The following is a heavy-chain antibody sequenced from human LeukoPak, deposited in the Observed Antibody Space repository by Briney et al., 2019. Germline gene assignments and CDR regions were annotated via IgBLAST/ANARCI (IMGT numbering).Heavy chain of an antibody. CDR3: ARRIGNSDAFDI. Sequence: TSQTLSLTCAISGDSVSSNSAAWNWIRQSPSGGLEWLGRTYYRSKWYNDYAVSVKSRITINPDTSKNQFSLQLNSVTPEDTAVYYCARRIGNSDAFDIWGQGTMVTVSS. CDR1: GDSVSSNSAA. CDR2: TYYRSKWYN. V-gene: IGHV6-1*01. D-gene: IGHD4-23*01. J-gene: IGHJ3*02.